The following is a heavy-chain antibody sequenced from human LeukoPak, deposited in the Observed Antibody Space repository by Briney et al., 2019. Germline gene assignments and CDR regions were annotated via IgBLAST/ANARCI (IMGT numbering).Heavy chain of an antibody. CDR3: AKEGGLRSSWSFDF. J-gene: IGHJ4*02. D-gene: IGHD6-13*01. CDR1: RFTFSSYG. V-gene: IGHV3-23*01. Sequence: GGSLRLSCAASRFTFSSYGMSWVRQAPGKGLEWVSGISGSGGSTYYADSAKGRFTISRDNSKNTLYLQMNSLRVEDTAVYYCAKEGGLRSSWSFDFWGQGILVIVST. CDR2: ISGSGGST.